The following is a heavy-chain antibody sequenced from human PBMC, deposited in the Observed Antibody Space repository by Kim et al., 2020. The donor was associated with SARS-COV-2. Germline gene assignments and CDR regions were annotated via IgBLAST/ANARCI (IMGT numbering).Heavy chain of an antibody. V-gene: IGHV3-9*01. J-gene: IGHJ6*02. CDR3: AKDMGYGGYSLYGMDV. D-gene: IGHD5-12*01. Sequence: DSVKRQFTISRDHAQNSLYLKLNSLRAEDTALYYCAKDMGYGGYSLYGMDVWGQGTTVTVSS.